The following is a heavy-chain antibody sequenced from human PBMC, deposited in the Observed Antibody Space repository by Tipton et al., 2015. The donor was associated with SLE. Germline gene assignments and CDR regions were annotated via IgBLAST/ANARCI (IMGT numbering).Heavy chain of an antibody. D-gene: IGHD1-26*01. CDR2: IVPLIGTT. Sequence: QVQLVQSGAEVEKPGSSVKVSCKASGGTFGRSAISWVRQAPRQGLEWMGVIVPLIGTTNYAQKFQGRVRITADKFTSTAYMELSSLRSEDTAVYYCARARGVLGGSGWYFELWGRGTLVTVSS. V-gene: IGHV1-69*06. CDR3: ARARGVLGGSGWYFEL. CDR1: GGTFGRSA. J-gene: IGHJ2*01.